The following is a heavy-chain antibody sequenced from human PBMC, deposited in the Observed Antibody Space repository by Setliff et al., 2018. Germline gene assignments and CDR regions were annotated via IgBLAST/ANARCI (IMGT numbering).Heavy chain of an antibody. D-gene: IGHD3-22*01. CDR3: ARDHYDSSGPLDFDI. J-gene: IGHJ3*02. Sequence: PSETLSLTCTVSGGSISSYYWSWIRQPPGKGLEWIGHIYYSGSTNYNPSLKSRVTISVDTSKNQFSLKLSSVTAADTAVYYCARDHYDSSGPLDFDIWGQGTMVTVSS. CDR2: IYYSGST. CDR1: GGSISSYY. V-gene: IGHV4-59*01.